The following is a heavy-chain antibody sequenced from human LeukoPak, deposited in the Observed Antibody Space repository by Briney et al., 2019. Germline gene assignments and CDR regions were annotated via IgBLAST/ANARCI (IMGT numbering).Heavy chain of an antibody. Sequence: PSETLSLTCTVSGGSISSYYWSWIRQPPGKGLEWIGYIYSSVSTDYNPSLKSRVIISVDTSMNQFSLKLTSVTAADTAVYYCARHPRKLAMPYRGHFDYWGQGTLVTVSS. CDR2: IYSSVST. CDR1: GGSISSYY. CDR3: ARHPRKLAMPYRGHFDY. J-gene: IGHJ4*02. D-gene: IGHD2-2*01. V-gene: IGHV4-59*08.